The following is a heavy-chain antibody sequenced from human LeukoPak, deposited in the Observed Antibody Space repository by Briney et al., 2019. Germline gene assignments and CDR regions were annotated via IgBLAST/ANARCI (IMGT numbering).Heavy chain of an antibody. CDR2: NSSSSSYI. J-gene: IGHJ4*02. CDR3: ASPGSIVVVPAAIFTYYFDY. V-gene: IGHV3-21*01. Sequence: GGSLRLSCAASGFTFSSYSMNWVRQAPGKGLEWVSSNSSSSSYIYYADSVKGRFTISRDNAKNSLYLQMNSLRAEDTAVYYCASPGSIVVVPAAIFTYYFDYWGQGTLVTVSS. CDR1: GFTFSSYS. D-gene: IGHD2-2*02.